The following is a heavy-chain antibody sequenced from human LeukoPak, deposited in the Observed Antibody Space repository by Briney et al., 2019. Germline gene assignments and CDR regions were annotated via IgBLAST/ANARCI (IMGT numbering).Heavy chain of an antibody. CDR2: IYAGNGNV. CDR3: AKDRDYDILTGPFDY. V-gene: IGHV1-3*01. D-gene: IGHD3-9*01. CDR1: GYTLSTYT. J-gene: IGHJ4*02. Sequence: ASVKVSCKASGYTLSTYTMHWLRQAPGQRPEWMGCIYAGNGNVKYSQNFQARVTITRDTSANTAYLELSSLRSEDTALYYCAKDRDYDILTGPFDYWGQGTLVTVSS.